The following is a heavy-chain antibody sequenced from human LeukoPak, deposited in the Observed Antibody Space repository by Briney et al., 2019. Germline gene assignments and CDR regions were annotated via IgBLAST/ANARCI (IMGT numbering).Heavy chain of an antibody. CDR2: ISSDGNEK. CDR1: GFTFRNYG. CDR3: AKDPTHYRVWDYYETIGLSY. Sequence: PGRSLRLSCAASGFTFRNYGMHWVRQAPGKGLEWVAVISSDGNEKYYAGSVKGRFTISRDNSKNTLNLQMNSLRAEDTAVYYCAKDPTHYRVWDYYETIGLSYWGQGTLVTVSS. J-gene: IGHJ4*02. V-gene: IGHV3-30*18. D-gene: IGHD3-22*01.